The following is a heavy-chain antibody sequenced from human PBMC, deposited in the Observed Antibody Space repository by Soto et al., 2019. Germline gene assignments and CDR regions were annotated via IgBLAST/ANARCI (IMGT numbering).Heavy chain of an antibody. V-gene: IGHV4-34*01. Sequence: PSETLSLTCAVYGGSFSGYYWSWIRQPPGKGLEWIGEINHSGSTNYNPSLKSRVTISVDTSKNQFSLKLSSVTAADTAVYYCARGVGVSYYGMDVWGQGTTVTVSS. CDR2: INHSGST. CDR3: ARGVGVSYYGMDV. D-gene: IGHD3-10*01. J-gene: IGHJ6*02. CDR1: GGSFSGYY.